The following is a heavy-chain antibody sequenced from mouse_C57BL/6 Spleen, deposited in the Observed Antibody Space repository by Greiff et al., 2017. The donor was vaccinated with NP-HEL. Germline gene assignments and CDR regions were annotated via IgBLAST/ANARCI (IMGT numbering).Heavy chain of an antibody. CDR3: ARDYYGSSYPFAY. CDR1: GYAFSSYW. J-gene: IGHJ3*01. Sequence: VKLQQSGAELVKPGASVKISCKASGYAFSSYWMNWVKQRPGKGLEWIGQIYPGDGDTNYNGKFKGKATLTADKSSSTAYMQLSSLTSEDSAVYFCARDYYGSSYPFAYWGQGTLVTVSA. D-gene: IGHD1-1*01. CDR2: IYPGDGDT. V-gene: IGHV1-80*01.